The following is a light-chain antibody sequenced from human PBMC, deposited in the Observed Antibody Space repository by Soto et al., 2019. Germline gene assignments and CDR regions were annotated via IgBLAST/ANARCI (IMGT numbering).Light chain of an antibody. J-gene: IGKJ1*01. Sequence: EIVMTQSPGTLSVSPGERATLSCMASQSVRSNLAWYQQKPGQAPRLLIYGASTRATGIPAGLSGSGSGTECTRTISSLQPDDFATYYCQQYNSYSFGQGTKVDNK. CDR3: QQYNSYS. CDR2: GAS. V-gene: IGKV3-15*01. CDR1: QSVRSN.